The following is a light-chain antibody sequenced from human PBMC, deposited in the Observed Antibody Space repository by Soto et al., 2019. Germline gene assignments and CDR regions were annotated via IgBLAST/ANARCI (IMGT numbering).Light chain of an antibody. CDR3: QQLSQYPYP. CDR2: DSS. Sequence: DIQLTQSPSFLSASFEDRVTISCRASYDISSSLAWYQQEPGKPPKLLIYDSSTLQTEVPSRFTGSGSERKFPLTISGLQFGDFATYFCQQLSQYPYPFRQGTKLEI. V-gene: IGKV1-9*01. J-gene: IGKJ2*01. CDR1: YDISSS.